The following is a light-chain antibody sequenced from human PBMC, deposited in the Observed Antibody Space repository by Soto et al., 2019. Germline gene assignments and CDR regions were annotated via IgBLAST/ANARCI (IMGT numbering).Light chain of an antibody. CDR3: ATCDDRLNVYV. V-gene: IGLV2-8*01. CDR1: SSDVGAYNF. Sequence: QSALTQLPSASGSPGQSVTISCTGTSSDVGAYNFVSWYQQYPGKAPRLLIYELTKRPSGVPDRFSGSRSGNTASLTVSGLQTEDEADYYCATCDDRLNVYVFGSGTKLTVL. CDR2: ELT. J-gene: IGLJ1*01.